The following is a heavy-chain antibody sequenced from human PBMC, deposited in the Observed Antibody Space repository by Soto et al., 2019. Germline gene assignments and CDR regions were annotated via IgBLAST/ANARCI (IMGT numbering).Heavy chain of an antibody. J-gene: IGHJ6*02. CDR3: ARSGYYDSSGYPMDV. Sequence: GASVKVSCKASGGTFSSYAISWVRQAPGQGLEWMGGIIPIFGTANYAQKFQGRVTITADESTSTAYMELSSLRSEDTAVYYCARSGYYDSSGYPMDVWGPGTTVTVSS. CDR2: IIPIFGTA. CDR1: GGTFSSYA. D-gene: IGHD3-22*01. V-gene: IGHV1-69*13.